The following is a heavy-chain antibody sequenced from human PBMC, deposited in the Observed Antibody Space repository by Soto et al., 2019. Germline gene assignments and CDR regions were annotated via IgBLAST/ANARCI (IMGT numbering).Heavy chain of an antibody. D-gene: IGHD4-17*01. CDR3: ARSFSLATVSEGACFDY. V-gene: IGHV3-33*01. CDR1: GFTFSSYG. J-gene: IGHJ4*02. Sequence: GGSLRLSCAASGFTFSSYGMHWVRQAPGKGLEWVAVIWYDGSNKYYADSVKGRFTISRDNSKNTLYLQMNSLRAEDTAVYYCARSFSLATVSEGACFDYWGQGTLVTVSS. CDR2: IWYDGSNK.